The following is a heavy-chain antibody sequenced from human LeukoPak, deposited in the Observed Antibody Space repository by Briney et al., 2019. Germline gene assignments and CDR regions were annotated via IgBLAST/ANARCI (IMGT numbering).Heavy chain of an antibody. Sequence: PSETLSLTCTVSGGSISSSSYYWGWIRQPPGKGLEWIGSIYYSGSTYYNPSLKSRVTISVDTSKNQFSLKLSSVTAADTAVYCARGEAAAAADWYFDLWGRGTLVTVSS. CDR3: ARGEAAAAADWYFDL. J-gene: IGHJ2*01. CDR1: GGSISSSSYY. V-gene: IGHV4-39*07. D-gene: IGHD6-13*01. CDR2: IYYSGST.